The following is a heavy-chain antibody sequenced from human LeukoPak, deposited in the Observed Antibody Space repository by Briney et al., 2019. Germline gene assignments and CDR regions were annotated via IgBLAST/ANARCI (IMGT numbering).Heavy chain of an antibody. V-gene: IGHV3-30-3*02. J-gene: IGHJ4*02. CDR2: ISYDGSNK. D-gene: IGHD4-17*01. Sequence: PGRSLRLSCAASGFTFSSYAMHWVRQAPGKGLEWVAVISYDGSNKYYADSVKGRFTISRDNSKNTLYLQMNSLRAEDTAVYYCAKLDDYGDYFDYWGQGTLVTVSS. CDR3: AKLDDYGDYFDY. CDR1: GFTFSSYA.